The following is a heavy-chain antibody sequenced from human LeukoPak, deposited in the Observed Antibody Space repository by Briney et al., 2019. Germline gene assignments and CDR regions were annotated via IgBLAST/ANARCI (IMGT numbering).Heavy chain of an antibody. CDR2: IFYTGDT. J-gene: IGHJ5*02. V-gene: IGHV4-59*12. CDR3: ARAATGNYDFWSGYSISGDWFDP. CDR1: DGSITTYY. Sequence: SETLSLTCPVSDGSITTYYWSWIRQPPGKGLEWVGYIFYTGDTSFSPSLKSRVTISVDTSKNQFSLKLSSVTAADTAVYYCARAATGNYDFWSGYSISGDWFDPWGQGTLVTVSS. D-gene: IGHD3-3*01.